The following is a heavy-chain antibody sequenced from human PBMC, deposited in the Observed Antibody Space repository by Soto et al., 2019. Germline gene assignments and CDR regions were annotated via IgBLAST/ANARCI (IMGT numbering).Heavy chain of an antibody. CDR2: IIPIFGAA. V-gene: IGHV1-69*13. D-gene: IGHD2-15*01. CDR1: GGTFSSYA. Sequence: SVKVSCKASGGTFSSYAISWVRQAPGQGLEWMGGIIPIFGAANYAQEFQGRVTITADESTSTAYMELSSLRSEDTAVYYCARDAGCSGGSCHYYFDYWGQGTLVTVSS. CDR3: ARDAGCSGGSCHYYFDY. J-gene: IGHJ4*02.